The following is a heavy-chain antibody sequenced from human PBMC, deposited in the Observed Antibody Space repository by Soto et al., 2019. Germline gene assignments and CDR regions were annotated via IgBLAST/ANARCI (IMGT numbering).Heavy chain of an antibody. D-gene: IGHD6-13*01. Sequence: QVQFVQSGPEVKKPGASVRISCKASGYTFNYYAIQWVRQAPGQRLEWMGWINAGNGDTKYSQNFQARVTITSDTSANTAYMELSSLRFDDTAVYYCARGEWRAAGPGRIDYWGQGTLVTVSS. J-gene: IGHJ4*02. CDR1: GYTFNYYA. CDR2: INAGNGDT. CDR3: ARGEWRAAGPGRIDY. V-gene: IGHV1-3*01.